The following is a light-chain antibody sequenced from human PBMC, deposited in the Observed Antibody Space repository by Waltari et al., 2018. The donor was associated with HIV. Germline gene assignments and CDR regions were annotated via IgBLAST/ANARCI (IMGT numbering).Light chain of an antibody. J-gene: IGKJ2*01. CDR2: AAT. CDR3: QQTYSTPPYT. V-gene: IGKV1-39*01. Sequence: DIQMTQSPSALSASVGDRVTIICRSSQNIANYVNWYRQKVGEAPKPLVFAATTLQSGVPSRFSASGSGTEFTLTIASLEPEDFAMYFCQQTYSTPPYTFGQGTK. CDR1: QNIANY.